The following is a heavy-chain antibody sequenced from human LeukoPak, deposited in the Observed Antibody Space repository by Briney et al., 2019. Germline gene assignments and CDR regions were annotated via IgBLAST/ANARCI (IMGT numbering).Heavy chain of an antibody. CDR3: PRGRFESVWQWYFDL. V-gene: IGHV3-30*04. CDR2: ISSDGSER. CDR1: GLTFSKHS. D-gene: IGHD3-3*01. Sequence: PGGSLRLSCAVSGLTFSKHSMHWVRQGPDKGLEWLTVISSDGSERYFADSVKGRFTISRDNSIDTLYLQMDNLRVDDTAIYYCPRGRFESVWQWYFDLWGPGTLVAVSS. J-gene: IGHJ2*01.